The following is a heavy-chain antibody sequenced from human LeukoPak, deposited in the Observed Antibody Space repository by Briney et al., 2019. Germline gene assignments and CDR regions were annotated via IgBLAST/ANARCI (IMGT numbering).Heavy chain of an antibody. CDR3: AKGNGGFDH. V-gene: IGHV3-74*01. CDR2: INSDGSST. CDR1: GFTFSSYW. Sequence: GGSLRLSCAASGFTFSSYWMHWVRQAPGKGLVWVSRINSDGSSTTYADSVKGRFTISRDNSKNTLYLQMNSLRAEDTAVYYCAKGNGGFDHWGQGTLVTVSS. D-gene: IGHD2-15*01. J-gene: IGHJ5*02.